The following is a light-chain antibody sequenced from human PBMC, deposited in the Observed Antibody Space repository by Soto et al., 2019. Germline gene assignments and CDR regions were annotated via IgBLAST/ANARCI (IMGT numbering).Light chain of an antibody. CDR3: SSYSSSSTLVV. CDR1: SSDVGAYKY. CDR2: EVS. Sequence: ALTQPAPVSGSPGQSITISCTGTSSDVGAYKYVSWYQQHPGKAPKVMIYEVSNRPSGVSNRFSGSKSGNTASLTISGLQAEDEADYFCSSYSSSSTLVVFGTGTKVTVL. V-gene: IGLV2-14*01. J-gene: IGLJ1*01.